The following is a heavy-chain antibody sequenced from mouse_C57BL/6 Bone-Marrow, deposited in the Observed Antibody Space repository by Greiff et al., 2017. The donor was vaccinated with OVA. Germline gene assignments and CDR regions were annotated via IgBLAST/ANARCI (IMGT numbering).Heavy chain of an antibody. V-gene: IGHV5-6*01. CDR1: GFTFSSYG. Sequence: EVQLVESGGDLVKPGGSLKLSCAASGFTFSSYGMSWVRQTPDKRLEWVATISSGGSYTYYPDSVKGRFTISRDNAKNTLYLQMSSLKSEDTAMYYCARRGTGTNFDYWGQGTTLTVSS. D-gene: IGHD4-1*01. CDR3: ARRGTGTNFDY. CDR2: ISSGGSYT. J-gene: IGHJ2*01.